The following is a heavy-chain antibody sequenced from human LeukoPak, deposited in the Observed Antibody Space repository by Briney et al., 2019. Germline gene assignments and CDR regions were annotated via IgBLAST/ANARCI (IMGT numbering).Heavy chain of an antibody. Sequence: PSDTLSLTCSVSGGSISSYYWRWLRKPPGKGLEWIGYIYYSGSTNYNPSLKGRVTISVDTSKNQFSLKLSSVTAADTAVYYCARGGDTARDYWGQGTLVTVSS. D-gene: IGHD5-18*01. V-gene: IGHV4-59*08. CDR1: GGSISSYY. CDR3: ARGGDTARDY. J-gene: IGHJ4*02. CDR2: IYYSGST.